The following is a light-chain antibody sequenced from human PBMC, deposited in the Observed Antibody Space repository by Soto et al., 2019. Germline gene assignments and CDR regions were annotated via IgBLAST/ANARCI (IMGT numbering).Light chain of an antibody. V-gene: IGKV3-20*01. CDR2: AAS. CDR1: QSLSSSY. J-gene: IGKJ1*01. Sequence: EIVLTQSPGTLSLSPGERVTLSCRASQSLSSSYLAWYQQKPGQAPRLLIYAASSRATGIPDRFSASGSGTDLTLTISRLEPEDFEVYYCQQYGYSPKTFGQGTKVDIK. CDR3: QQYGYSPKT.